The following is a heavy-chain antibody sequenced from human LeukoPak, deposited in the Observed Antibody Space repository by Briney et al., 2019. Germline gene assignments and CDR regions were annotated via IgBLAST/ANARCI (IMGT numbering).Heavy chain of an antibody. J-gene: IGHJ4*02. CDR1: GGTFSSYA. V-gene: IGHV1-69*05. D-gene: IGHD2-21*01. Sequence: SVKVSCKASGGTFSSYAISWVRQAPGQGLEWMGGIIPIFGTANYAQKFQGRVTITTDESTSTAYMELSSLRSEDTAVYYCARGGPFVYSLDYWGQGTLVTVSS. CDR2: IIPIFGTA. CDR3: ARGGPFVYSLDY.